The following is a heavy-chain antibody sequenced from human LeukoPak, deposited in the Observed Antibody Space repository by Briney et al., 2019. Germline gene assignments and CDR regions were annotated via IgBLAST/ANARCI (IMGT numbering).Heavy chain of an antibody. V-gene: IGHV4-59*01. CDR3: ARGGSSTWRIGYYCDF. D-gene: IGHD6-13*01. J-gene: IGHJ4*02. CDR2: IYSSGST. CDR1: GGSISRYY. Sequence: SETLSLTCTVSGGSISRYYWNWMRQAPGKGLEWIGFIYSSGSTNYNPSLKSRVTMSVDTSKNQFSLKLRSVTDADTAVYHCARGGSSTWRIGYYCDFWGQGTLVTVSS.